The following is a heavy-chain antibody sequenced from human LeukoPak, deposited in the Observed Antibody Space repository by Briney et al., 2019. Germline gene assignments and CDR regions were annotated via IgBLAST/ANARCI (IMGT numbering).Heavy chain of an antibody. CDR2: ISYDGSNT. V-gene: IGHV3-30-3*01. CDR1: GFTFSSYA. J-gene: IGHJ3*02. D-gene: IGHD5-24*01. CDR3: ARSEMATIKRNAFDI. Sequence: GGSLRLSCAASGFTFSSYAMHWVRQAPGKGLEWVAVISYDGSNTYYADSVKGRFTISRDNSKNTLYLQMNSLRAEDTAVYYCARSEMATIKRNAFDIWGQGTMVTVSS.